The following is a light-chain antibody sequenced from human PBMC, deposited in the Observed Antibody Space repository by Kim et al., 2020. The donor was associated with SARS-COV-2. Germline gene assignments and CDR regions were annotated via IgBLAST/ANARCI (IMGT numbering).Light chain of an antibody. J-gene: IGLJ3*02. CDR2: NNY. Sequence: ELTQPPSASGTPGQRVTISCSGGNSNIGGNTVNWYQQLPGTAPKLLIYNNYQSPSGVPDRFSGSKSGTSASLAISELQSEDEADYYCSAWDDSLNGPVFGGGTQLTVL. CDR1: NSNIGGNT. V-gene: IGLV1-44*01. CDR3: SAWDDSLNGPV.